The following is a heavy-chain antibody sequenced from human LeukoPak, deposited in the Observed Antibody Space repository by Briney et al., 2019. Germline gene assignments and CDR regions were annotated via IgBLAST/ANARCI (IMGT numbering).Heavy chain of an antibody. J-gene: IGHJ3*02. V-gene: IGHV5-51*01. CDR1: GYSFTSYW. D-gene: IGHD2-2*02. Sequence: GESLKISCKGSGYSFTSYWIGWVRQTPGKGLEWMGIIYPGDSDTRYSPSFQGQVTISADKSISTAYLQWSSLKASDTAMYYCARALGYCSSTSCYTAFDIWGQGTMVTVSS. CDR2: IYPGDSDT. CDR3: ARALGYCSSTSCYTAFDI.